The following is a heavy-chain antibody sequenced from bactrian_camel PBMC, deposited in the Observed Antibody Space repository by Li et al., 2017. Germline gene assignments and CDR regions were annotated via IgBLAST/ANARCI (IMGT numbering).Heavy chain of an antibody. V-gene: IGHV3-3*01. D-gene: IGHD6*01. Sequence: HVQLVESGGDSVQAGGSLRLSCAASGLTISRNCMGWFRQAPGMEREMVAIYTSGGGPSYYAASVKGRFTISQDNAKSTLYLHMNSVEPEDTGMYYCAAECLGPDGGTWFDFAYWGQGTQVTVS. CDR3: AAECLGPDGGTWFDFAY. CDR2: YTSGGGPS. J-gene: IGHJ6*01. CDR1: GLTISRNC.